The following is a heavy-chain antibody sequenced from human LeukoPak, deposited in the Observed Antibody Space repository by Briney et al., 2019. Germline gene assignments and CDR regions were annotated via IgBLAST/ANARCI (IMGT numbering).Heavy chain of an antibody. V-gene: IGHV4-59*01. J-gene: IGHJ4*02. D-gene: IGHD3-10*01. CDR2: IYYSGTT. CDR3: ARDGYYGSGLDY. CDR1: GGSISSYY. Sequence: SETLSFTCTVSGGSISSYYWSWIRQPPGKGLESIGYIYYSGTTNYNPSLKSRVTISLDTSKNQFSLKLSSVTAADTAVYYCARDGYYGSGLDYWGQGTLVTVSS.